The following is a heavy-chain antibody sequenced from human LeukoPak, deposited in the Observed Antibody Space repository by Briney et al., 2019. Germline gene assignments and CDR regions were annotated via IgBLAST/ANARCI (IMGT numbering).Heavy chain of an antibody. CDR1: GFTFSTYT. D-gene: IGHD3-22*01. V-gene: IGHV3-21*01. J-gene: IGHJ3*02. Sequence: KPGGSLRLSRAASGFTFSTYTMNWVSQAPGKGLEWVSTISSSSSYIYYGDSVKGRFTIPRDNAKNSLYLQTNSLRADDTAVYYCARAPYDSTGYETPLAFDIWGQGTMVTVSS. CDR3: ARAPYDSTGYETPLAFDI. CDR2: ISSSSSYI.